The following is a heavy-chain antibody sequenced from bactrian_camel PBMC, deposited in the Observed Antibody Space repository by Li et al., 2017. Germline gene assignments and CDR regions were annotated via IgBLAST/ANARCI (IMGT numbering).Heavy chain of an antibody. Sequence: HVQLVESGGGSVQAGGSLNLTCVSSERIYCMGWFRQAPGKEREEVARIDSDGSHTYAASIEGRFTISRDIAKNAVYLAMNMVKPEDTGVCVCAADLNVYGTPDIETMTCESDEFGYWGQGTQVTVS. CDR2: IDSDGSHT. V-gene: IGHV3S5*01. CDR3: AADLNVYGTPDIETMTCESDEFGY. J-gene: IGHJ6*01. CDR1: ERIYC. D-gene: IGHD4*01.